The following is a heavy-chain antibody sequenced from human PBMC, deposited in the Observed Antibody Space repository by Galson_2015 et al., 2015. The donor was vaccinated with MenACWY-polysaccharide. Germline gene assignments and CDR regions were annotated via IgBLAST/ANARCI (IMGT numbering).Heavy chain of an antibody. V-gene: IGHV3-30-3*01. Sequence: SLRLSCAASGFTFSSYAIHWVRQAPGTGLEWVAVISYDATNKYYADSVKGRFTFSRDNSKNTAFLQMNSLRPEDTALYYCARDYCVRTSCSDMDVWGQGTTVTVSS. J-gene: IGHJ6*02. CDR1: GFTFSSYA. CDR3: ARDYCVRTSCSDMDV. D-gene: IGHD2-2*01. CDR2: ISYDATNK.